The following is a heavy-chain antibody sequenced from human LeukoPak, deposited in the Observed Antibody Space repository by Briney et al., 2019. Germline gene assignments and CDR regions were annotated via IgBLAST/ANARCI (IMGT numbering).Heavy chain of an antibody. CDR2: ISVYNGNT. V-gene: IGHV1-18*01. D-gene: IGHD3-10*01. J-gene: IGHJ4*02. Sequence: ASVKVSCKASGYTFTTYGVSWVRQAPGQGLEWMGWISVYNGNTNYAQKFQGRVTMATDTSTSTAYMEVRSLRSDDTAVYYCARSGGAFDYWGQGTLVTVSS. CDR1: GYTFTTYG. CDR3: ARSGGAFDY.